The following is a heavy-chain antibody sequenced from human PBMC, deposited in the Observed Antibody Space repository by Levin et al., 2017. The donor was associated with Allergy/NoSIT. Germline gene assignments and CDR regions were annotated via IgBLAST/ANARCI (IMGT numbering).Heavy chain of an antibody. CDR1: GYTLTELS. Sequence: ASVKVSCKVSGYTLTELSMHWVRQAPGKGLEWMGGFDPEDGETIYAQKFQGRVTMTEDTSTDTAYMELSSLRSEDTAVYYCATVGPAAIGSPAVNYYYYYGMDVWGQGTTVTVSS. CDR2: FDPEDGET. J-gene: IGHJ6*02. D-gene: IGHD2-2*02. V-gene: IGHV1-24*01. CDR3: ATVGPAAIGSPAVNYYYYYGMDV.